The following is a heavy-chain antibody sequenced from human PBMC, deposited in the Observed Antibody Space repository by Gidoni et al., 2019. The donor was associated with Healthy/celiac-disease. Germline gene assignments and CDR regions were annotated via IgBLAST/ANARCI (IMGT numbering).Heavy chain of an antibody. V-gene: IGHV4-59*01. Sequence: QPPGKGLEWIGYIYYSGSTNYNPSLKSRVTISVDTSKNQFSLKLSSVTAADTAVYYCASGQMCFWGKGTTVTVSS. CDR2: IYYSGST. J-gene: IGHJ6*04. CDR3: ASGQMCF.